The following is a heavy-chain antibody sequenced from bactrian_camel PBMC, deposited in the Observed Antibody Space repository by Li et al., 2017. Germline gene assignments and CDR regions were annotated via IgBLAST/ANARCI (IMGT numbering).Heavy chain of an antibody. CDR2: IYTGGGRT. J-gene: IGHJ6*01. V-gene: IGHV3S40*01. CDR3: AADLFPYGGTCSSGLGY. CDR1: GYSYSSNC. Sequence: VQLVESGGGSVQAGGSLRLSCAASGYSYSSNCMGWFRQAPGKEREGVAAIYTGGGRTYYADSVKGRFTISQDNAKNTVYLQMNSLKPEDTAMYYCAADLFPYGGTCSSGLGYWGQGTQVTVS. D-gene: IGHD6*01.